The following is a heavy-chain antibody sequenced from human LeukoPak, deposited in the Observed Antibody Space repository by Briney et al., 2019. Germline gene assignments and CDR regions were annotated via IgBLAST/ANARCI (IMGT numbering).Heavy chain of an antibody. V-gene: IGHV4-30-4*01. Sequence: SETLSLTCIVSGGSVTSYYWSWIRQPPGKGLEWIGYIYYSGSTYYNPSLKSRVTISVDTSKNQFSLKLSSVTAADTAVYYCAREEEAAGDFDYWGQGTLVTVSS. CDR1: GGSVTSYY. J-gene: IGHJ4*02. CDR2: IYYSGST. D-gene: IGHD6-13*01. CDR3: AREEEAAGDFDY.